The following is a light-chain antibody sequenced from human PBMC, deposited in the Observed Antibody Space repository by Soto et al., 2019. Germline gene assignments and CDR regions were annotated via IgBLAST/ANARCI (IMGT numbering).Light chain of an antibody. CDR3: QQHSYLIT. J-gene: IGKJ5*01. CDR2: AAT. CDR1: QSVTSR. Sequence: DIQMTQSPYTLSSSAGERVTISCWASQSVTSRLALFQQTPGQTPRLLNCAATTRAPGIPASFSGRASGEYFTPTISRLPPDDSTVYYCQQHSYLITFGQGTRLDI. V-gene: IGKV3-11*01.